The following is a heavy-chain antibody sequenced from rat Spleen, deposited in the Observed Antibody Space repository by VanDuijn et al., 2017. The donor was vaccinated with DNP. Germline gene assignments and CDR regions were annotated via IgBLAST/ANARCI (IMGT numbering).Heavy chain of an antibody. CDR3: TRHVLPLRVWDY. CDR2: IPSSGDTT. V-gene: IGHV5-31*01. CDR1: RFTFNNFW. D-gene: IGHD1-4*01. Sequence: EVQLVESGGDLVQPGRSLKLSCVASRFTFNNFWMTWFRQVPRKGLEWVASIPSSGDTTYYPDSVKGRFTISRDIAKDTLYLRMNSLRSEDMATYYCTRHVLPLRVWDYWGQGVMVTVSS. J-gene: IGHJ2*01.